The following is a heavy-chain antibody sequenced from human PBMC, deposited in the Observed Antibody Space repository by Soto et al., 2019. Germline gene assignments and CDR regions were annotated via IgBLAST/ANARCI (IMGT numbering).Heavy chain of an antibody. CDR1: GGSFSGYY. V-gene: IGHV4-34*01. J-gene: IGHJ6*03. CDR2: INHSGST. CDR3: ARGVRSSSFYYYYYMDV. D-gene: IGHD6-6*01. Sequence: SETLSLTCAVYGGSFSGYYWSWIRQPPGKGLEWIGEINHSGSTNYNPSLKSRVTISVDTSKNQFSLKLSSVTAADTAVYYCARGVRSSSFYYYYYMDVWGKGTTVTVSS.